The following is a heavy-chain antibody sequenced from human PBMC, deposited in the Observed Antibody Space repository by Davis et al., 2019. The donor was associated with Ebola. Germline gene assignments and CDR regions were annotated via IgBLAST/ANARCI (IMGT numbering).Heavy chain of an antibody. CDR1: GYTFTYRY. D-gene: IGHD6-19*01. CDR3: ARDGSGWSSLFDY. Sequence: SVKVSCKASGYTFTYRYLHWVRQAPGQALEWMGWITPFNGNTNYAQKFQDRVTITRDRSMSTAYMELSSLRSEDTAMYYCARDGSGWSSLFDYWGQGTLVTVSS. CDR2: ITPFNGNT. J-gene: IGHJ4*02. V-gene: IGHV1-45*02.